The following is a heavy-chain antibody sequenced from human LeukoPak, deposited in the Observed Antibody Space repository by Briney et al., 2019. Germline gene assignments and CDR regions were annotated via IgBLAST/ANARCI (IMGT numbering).Heavy chain of an antibody. D-gene: IGHD6-13*01. V-gene: IGHV1-18*01. CDR3: ARDMASSSWYYPLKYYYYGMDV. CDR1: GYTFTSYG. J-gene: IGHJ6*02. Sequence: ASVKVSCKASGYTFTSYGISWVRQAPGQGLEWMGWISAYNGNTNYAQKLQGRVTMTTDTSTSTAYMELRSLRSDDTAVYYCARDMASSSWYYPLKYYYYGMDVWGQGTTVTVSS. CDR2: ISAYNGNT.